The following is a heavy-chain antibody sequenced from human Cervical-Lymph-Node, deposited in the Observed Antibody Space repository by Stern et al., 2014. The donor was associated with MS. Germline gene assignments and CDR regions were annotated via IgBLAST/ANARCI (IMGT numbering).Heavy chain of an antibody. CDR1: GYSFTNYW. V-gene: IGHV5-51*03. J-gene: IGHJ4*02. D-gene: IGHD6-13*01. CDR3: ARRWGSSDWYGKFDY. Sequence: MQLVQSGAEMKEPGESLKISCKGSGYSFTNYWIAWVRQMPGKGLEWMGIIHPGDSDTTYSPSFQGQVTISTDKSISTAYLQWTSLTVSDTAIYYCARRWGSSDWYGKFDYWGQGTLVTVSS. CDR2: IHPGDSDT.